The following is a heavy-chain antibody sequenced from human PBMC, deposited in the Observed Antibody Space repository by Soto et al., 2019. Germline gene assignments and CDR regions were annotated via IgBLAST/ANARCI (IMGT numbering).Heavy chain of an antibody. CDR2: IIPIFGTA. Sequence: SVKVSCKASGGTFSSYAISWVRQAPGQGLEWMGGIIPIFGTANYAQKFQGRVTITADESTSTAYMELSSLRSEDTAVYYCARAIVVVVAAKSGAFDNWGQGTMVTVSS. V-gene: IGHV1-69*13. D-gene: IGHD2-15*01. CDR1: GGTFSSYA. J-gene: IGHJ3*02. CDR3: ARAIVVVVAAKSGAFDN.